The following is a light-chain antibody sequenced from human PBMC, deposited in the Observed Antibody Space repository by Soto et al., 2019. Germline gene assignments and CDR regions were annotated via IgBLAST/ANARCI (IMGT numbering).Light chain of an antibody. J-gene: IGKJ3*01. CDR1: QSVSSNY. Sequence: EIVLTQSPGTLSLSPGDRATLSCRASQSVSSNYLAWYHQKPGQAPRVVIYGASTRATGIPERFSGSGSGTDFTLTISRLEPEDFAVYYCQQYGRSPFTFGPGTKVDIK. CDR2: GAS. V-gene: IGKV3-20*01. CDR3: QQYGRSPFT.